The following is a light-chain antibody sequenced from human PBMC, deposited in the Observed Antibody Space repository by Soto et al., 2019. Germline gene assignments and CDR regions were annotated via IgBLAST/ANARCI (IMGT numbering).Light chain of an antibody. Sequence: QTVLTQPPGASGSPGETVRISWAGSRSNIGKNFVSWYRQVPGTAPKVLIHSTDQRPAGVPDRFSGSKSGTSESLAVSGTNSEDEADYYCLVWDDGRNDLSVIGRGTKVTVL. V-gene: IGLV1-44*01. CDR2: STD. J-gene: IGLJ1*01. CDR3: LVWDDGRNDLSV. CDR1: RSNIGKNF.